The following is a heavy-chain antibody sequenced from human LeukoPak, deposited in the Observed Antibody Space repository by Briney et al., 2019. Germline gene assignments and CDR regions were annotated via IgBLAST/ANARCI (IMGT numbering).Heavy chain of an antibody. CDR1: GDSFSSNSVA. V-gene: IGHV6-1*01. J-gene: IGHJ3*02. Sequence: SQTRSLTCAISGDSFSSNSVAWNWIRQSPSRGLEWLGRTYYRSKWYNDYAVSVKSRITINPDTSKNQFSLQLNSVTPEDTAVYYCARENWNGTGAFDIWGQGTMVTVSS. CDR2: TYYRSKWYN. CDR3: ARENWNGTGAFDI. D-gene: IGHD1-1*01.